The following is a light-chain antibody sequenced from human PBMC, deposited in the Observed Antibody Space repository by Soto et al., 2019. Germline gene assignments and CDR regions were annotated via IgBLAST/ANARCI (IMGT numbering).Light chain of an antibody. CDR1: SSDVGAYNY. V-gene: IGLV2-14*01. CDR2: EVS. Sequence: QSALTQPASVSGSPGQSITISCTGTSSDVGAYNYVSWYQQHPGKAPKLIISEVSDRPSGVSNRFSGSKSGHTASLTISGLQAEDEGAYFCSSYTATNTLWVFGGGTKLTVL. J-gene: IGLJ3*02. CDR3: SSYTATNTLWV.